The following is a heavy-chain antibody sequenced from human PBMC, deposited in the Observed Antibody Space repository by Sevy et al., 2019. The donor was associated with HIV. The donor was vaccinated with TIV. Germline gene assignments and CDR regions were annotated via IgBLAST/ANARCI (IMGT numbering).Heavy chain of an antibody. D-gene: IGHD3-10*01. V-gene: IGHV4-59*01. Sequence: SETLSLTCTVSSGSINNDYWTWIRQPPGKGLDWIGNIYYSGSTDYNPSLKSRVTISIDTSKKYFSLKLSSVTAADTAVYYCARAGMTQLFDYWGPGSLVTVSS. CDR3: ARAGMTQLFDY. J-gene: IGHJ4*02. CDR2: IYYSGST. CDR1: SGSINNDY.